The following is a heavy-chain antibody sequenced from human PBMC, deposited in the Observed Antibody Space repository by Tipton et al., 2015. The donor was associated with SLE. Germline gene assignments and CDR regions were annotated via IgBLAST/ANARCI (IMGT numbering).Heavy chain of an antibody. J-gene: IGHJ4*02. Sequence: TLSLTCAVSGGSISSSTWWSWVRQPPGKGLEWIGEIYHSGSTYYNPSLKSRVTISVDKSKNQFSLKLSSVTAADTAVYYCARRFGSGYYFDGDYWGQGTLVTVSS. V-gene: IGHV4-4*02. CDR1: GGSISSSTW. CDR3: ARRFGSGYYFDGDY. CDR2: IYHSGST. D-gene: IGHD3-22*01.